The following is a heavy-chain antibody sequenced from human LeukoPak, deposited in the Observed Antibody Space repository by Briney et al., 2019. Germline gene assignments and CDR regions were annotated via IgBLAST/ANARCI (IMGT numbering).Heavy chain of an antibody. D-gene: IGHD4-17*01. V-gene: IGHV4-34*01. CDR3: ARGDYGDYADY. J-gene: IGHJ4*02. Sequence: SETLSLTCAVYGGSFSGYYWSWIRQPPGKGLEWIGEINHSGSTNYNPSLKSRVTISVDTSKNQFSLKLSSVTAADTAVYYCARGDYGDYADYWGQGTLVTVSS. CDR2: INHSGST. CDR1: GGSFSGYY.